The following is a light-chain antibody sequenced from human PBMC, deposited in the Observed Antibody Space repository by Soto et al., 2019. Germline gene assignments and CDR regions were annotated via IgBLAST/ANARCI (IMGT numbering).Light chain of an antibody. Sequence: EIWFTQSPGTLSLSPRDRATLSCRASQIVSTNYLTWYLQKPGQAPRILIYNASSRATRIPDRISGSGSGTDFTLPISRLEPVDCAVYYCQQYHVLPPLTFRGGNKV. CDR3: QQYHVLPPLT. J-gene: IGKJ4*01. V-gene: IGKV3-20*01. CDR1: QIVSTNY. CDR2: NAS.